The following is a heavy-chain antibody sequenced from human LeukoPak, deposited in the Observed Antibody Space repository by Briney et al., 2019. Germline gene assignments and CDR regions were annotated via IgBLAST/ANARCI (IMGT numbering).Heavy chain of an antibody. Sequence: GGSLRLSCAASGFTVSSNYMSWVRQAPGKGLEWVSVIYSGGSTYYADSVKGRFTISRDNSKNTLYLQMNSLRAEDTAVYYCARDKSYGDYVWFDPWGQGTLVTVSS. J-gene: IGHJ5*02. V-gene: IGHV3-53*01. CDR3: ARDKSYGDYVWFDP. CDR1: GFTVSSNY. D-gene: IGHD4-17*01. CDR2: IYSGGST.